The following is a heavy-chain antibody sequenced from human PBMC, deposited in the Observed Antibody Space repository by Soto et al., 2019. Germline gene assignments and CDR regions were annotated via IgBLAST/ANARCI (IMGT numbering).Heavy chain of an antibody. CDR1: GFTLRLHA. J-gene: IGHJ6*02. D-gene: IGHD6-13*01. CDR3: ARDGQQHTPYALDV. Sequence: QVQLVESGGGVIQPGRSLRLSCAASGFTLRLHAMHWVRQAPGKGLEWVAQIWYDGSNKYYTDSVKGRFTVSRDDFKNTVFLPMDSLRAEDTAVYYCARDGQQHTPYALDVWGQGTTVIVSS. CDR2: IWYDGSNK. V-gene: IGHV3-33*08.